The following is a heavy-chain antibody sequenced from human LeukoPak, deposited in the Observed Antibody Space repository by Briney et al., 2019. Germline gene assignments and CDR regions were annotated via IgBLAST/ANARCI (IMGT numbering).Heavy chain of an antibody. Sequence: GRSLRLSCAASGFTFSSYAMHWVRQTPGKGLEWVAVISSDGSNKYYADSMKGRFTISRDNSKNTLYLQMNSLRAEDTAVYYCAKGKRGIAAPDYWGQGTLVTVSS. CDR3: AKGKRGIAAPDY. CDR2: ISSDGSNK. V-gene: IGHV3-30*04. D-gene: IGHD6-13*01. CDR1: GFTFSSYA. J-gene: IGHJ4*02.